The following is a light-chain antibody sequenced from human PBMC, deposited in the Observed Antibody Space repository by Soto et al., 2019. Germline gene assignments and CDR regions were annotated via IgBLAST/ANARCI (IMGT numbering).Light chain of an antibody. CDR1: QSVNSN. V-gene: IGKV3-15*01. J-gene: IGKJ4*01. CDR2: DAS. CDR3: QQYNFWPPLT. Sequence: EIVMTQSPATLSVSPGERATLSCRASQSVNSNLAWYRQKPGQAARLLISDASTRATGGPARFSGSGSGTEFTRTISSLQSEDSGIYYCQQYNFWPPLTFGGGTKVEIK.